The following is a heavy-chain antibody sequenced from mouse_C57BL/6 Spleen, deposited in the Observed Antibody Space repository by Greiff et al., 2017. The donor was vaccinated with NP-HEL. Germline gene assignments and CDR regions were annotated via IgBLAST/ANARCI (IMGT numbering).Heavy chain of an antibody. CDR2: IYPGDGDT. CDR3: ARVYGSSYWYFDV. CDR1: GYAFSSYW. J-gene: IGHJ1*03. Sequence: QVQLQQSGAELVKPGASVKISCKASGYAFSSYWMNWVKQRPGKGLEWIGQIYPGDGDTNYNGKFKGKATLTADKSSSTAYMQLSSLTSEDSAVYFCARVYGSSYWYFDVWGTGTTVTVSS. V-gene: IGHV1-80*01. D-gene: IGHD1-1*01.